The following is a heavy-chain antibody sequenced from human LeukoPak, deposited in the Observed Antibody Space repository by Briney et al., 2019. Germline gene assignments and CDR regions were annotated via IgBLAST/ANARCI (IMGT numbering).Heavy chain of an antibody. Sequence: PGGSLRLSCGASGFTFSSYWINWVRQAPGKGLEWVAVINQDGNEKYYVDSVKGRFTISRDNAQNSLYLQMNSLRAEDTAVYYCARGFRNAGDYWGQGTLVTVSS. CDR3: ARGFRNAGDY. CDR1: GFTFSSYW. J-gene: IGHJ4*02. CDR2: INQDGNEK. D-gene: IGHD1-14*01. V-gene: IGHV3-7*01.